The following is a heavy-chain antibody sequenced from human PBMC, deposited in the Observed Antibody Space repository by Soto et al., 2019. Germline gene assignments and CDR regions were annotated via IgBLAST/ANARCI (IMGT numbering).Heavy chain of an antibody. CDR2: ISSSGSTI. D-gene: IGHD2-15*01. J-gene: IGHJ4*02. CDR3: ARAYCSGGTCYLYFDY. CDR1: GFTFSSYT. V-gene: IGHV3-48*01. Sequence: EVQLVESGGGLVQPGGSLRLSCAASGFTFSSYTLNWVRQAPGKGLEWVSYISSSGSTIYYADSVKGRFTISRDNAKNSVYLQMNILRAEDTAVYYCARAYCSGGTCYLYFDYWGQGTLLTVSS.